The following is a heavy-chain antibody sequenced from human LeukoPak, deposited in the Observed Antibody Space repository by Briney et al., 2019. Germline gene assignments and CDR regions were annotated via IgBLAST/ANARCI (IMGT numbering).Heavy chain of an antibody. Sequence: PGRSLRLSCAASGFTFSSYKMNWVRQAPGKGLEWVSHITSSGSTIFYADSVKGRFTISRDNAKNSLYLQMNSLRAEDTAVYYCARESGSYYGIDYWGQGTLVTVSS. J-gene: IGHJ4*02. V-gene: IGHV3-48*03. CDR2: ITSSGSTI. CDR3: ARESGSYYGIDY. CDR1: GFTFSSYK. D-gene: IGHD1-26*01.